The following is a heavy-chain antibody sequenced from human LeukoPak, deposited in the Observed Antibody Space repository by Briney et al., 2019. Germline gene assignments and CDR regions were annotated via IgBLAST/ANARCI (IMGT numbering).Heavy chain of an antibody. D-gene: IGHD5-24*01. CDR2: MYYSGST. CDR1: GGSTSSSSFY. CDR3: GCIATVEIYFDY. J-gene: IGHJ4*02. Sequence: SETLSLTCTVSGGSTSSSSFYWGWIRQPPGKGLEWIGNMYYSGSTYYNPSLKSRVTISVDTSKNQFSLKLTSVTAADSAVYYCGCIATVEIYFDYWGQGTLVTVSS. V-gene: IGHV4-39*01.